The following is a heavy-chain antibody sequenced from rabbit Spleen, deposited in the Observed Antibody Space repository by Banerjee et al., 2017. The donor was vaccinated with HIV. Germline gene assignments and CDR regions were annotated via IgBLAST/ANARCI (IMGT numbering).Heavy chain of an antibody. CDR3: ARDAGTSFSTYGMDL. D-gene: IGHD8-1*01. CDR2: IYGGSSAST. V-gene: IGHV1S40*01. CDR1: GFSFSTNYW. J-gene: IGHJ6*01. Sequence: QSLEESKGDLVKPGASLTLTCTASGFSFSTNYWICWVRQAPGKGLEWIACIYGGSSASTYYANWTKGRFTISKTSSTTVTLQMTSLTAADTATYFCARDAGTSFSTYGMDLWGPGTLVTVS.